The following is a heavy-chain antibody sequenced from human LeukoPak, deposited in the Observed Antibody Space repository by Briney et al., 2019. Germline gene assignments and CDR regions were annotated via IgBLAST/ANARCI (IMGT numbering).Heavy chain of an antibody. D-gene: IGHD3-3*01. Sequence: GGSLRLSCAASGFTFSSYSMNWVRQAPGKGLEWVSSISSSSSYIYYADSVKGRFTITRDNSKNTLYLQMNRLRAEDTAVYYCAKYYDFWSGYSQHYYYMDVWGKGTTVTVSS. CDR3: AKYYDFWSGYSQHYYYMDV. CDR2: ISSSSSYI. V-gene: IGHV3-21*04. CDR1: GFTFSSYS. J-gene: IGHJ6*03.